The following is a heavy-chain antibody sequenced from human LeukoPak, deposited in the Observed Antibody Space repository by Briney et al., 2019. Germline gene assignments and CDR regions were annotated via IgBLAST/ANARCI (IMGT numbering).Heavy chain of an antibody. CDR1: GFTFGDYA. J-gene: IGHJ5*02. D-gene: IGHD3-3*01. V-gene: IGHV3-49*04. Sequence: GGSLRLSCTASGFTFGDYAMSWVRQAPGEGLEWVGFIRSKAYGGTTEYAASVKGRFTISRDDSKSIAYLQMNSLKTEDTAVYYCTREKTYYDFWSGLSPWGQGTLVTVSS. CDR3: TREKTYYDFWSGLSP. CDR2: IRSKAYGGTT.